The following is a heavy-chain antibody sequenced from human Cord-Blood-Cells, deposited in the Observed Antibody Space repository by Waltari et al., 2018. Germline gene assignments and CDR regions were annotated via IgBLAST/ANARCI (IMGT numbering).Heavy chain of an antibody. D-gene: IGHD2-2*03. CDR1: GGSISSYY. CDR2: IYTSGST. Sequence: QVQLQESGPGLVKPSETLSLPCTVSGGSISSYYWSWIRQPAGKGLEWIGRIYTSGSTNYNPSLKSRVTMSVDTSKNQFSLKLSSVTAADTAVYYCARDGYCSSTSCYYYYYYMDVWGKGTTVTVSS. V-gene: IGHV4-4*07. CDR3: ARDGYCSSTSCYYYYYYMDV. J-gene: IGHJ6*03.